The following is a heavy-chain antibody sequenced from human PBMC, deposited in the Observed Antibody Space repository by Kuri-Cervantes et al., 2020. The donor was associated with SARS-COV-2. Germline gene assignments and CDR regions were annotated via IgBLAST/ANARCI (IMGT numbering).Heavy chain of an antibody. J-gene: IGHJ3*02. D-gene: IGHD2-15*01. CDR1: GFTFSSYA. Sequence: GESLKISCAASGFTFSSYAMSWVRQAPGKGLEWVANIKQDGSEKYYVDSVKGRFTISRDNAKNSLYLQMNSLRAEDTAVYYCARDPRYCSGGSCYFPGAFDIWGQGTMVTVSS. V-gene: IGHV3-7*01. CDR3: ARDPRYCSGGSCYFPGAFDI. CDR2: IKQDGSEK.